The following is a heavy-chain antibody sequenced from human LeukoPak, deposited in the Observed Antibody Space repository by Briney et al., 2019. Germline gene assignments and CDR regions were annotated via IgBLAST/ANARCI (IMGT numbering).Heavy chain of an antibody. J-gene: IGHJ6*03. CDR3: ARVAITIFGVVIFAVDYYYMDV. Sequence: ASVKVSCKASGYTFTGYYMHWVRQAPGQGLEWMGWINPNSGGTNYARKFQGRVTMTRDTSISTAYMELSRLRSDDTAVYYCARVAITIFGVVIFAVDYYYMDVWGKGTTVTVSS. CDR1: GYTFTGYY. V-gene: IGHV1-2*02. CDR2: INPNSGGT. D-gene: IGHD3-3*01.